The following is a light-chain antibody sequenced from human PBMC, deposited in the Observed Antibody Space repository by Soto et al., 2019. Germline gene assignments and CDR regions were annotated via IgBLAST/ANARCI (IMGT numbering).Light chain of an antibody. CDR3: QTWGTDIEV. V-gene: IGLV4-69*01. Sequence: QLVLTQSPSASASLGASVKLTCTLSSGHSSYAIAWHQQQPEKGPRYLMKLNSDGSHSKGDGIPDRFSGSSSGAERYLTISSLQSEDEADYYCQTWGTDIEVFDGGTQLTVL. CDR1: SGHSSYA. J-gene: IGLJ2*01. CDR2: LNSDGSH.